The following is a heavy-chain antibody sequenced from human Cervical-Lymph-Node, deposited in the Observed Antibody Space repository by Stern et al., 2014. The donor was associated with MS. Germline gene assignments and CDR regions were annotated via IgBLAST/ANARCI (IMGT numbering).Heavy chain of an antibody. CDR3: ARVWTTFSVHYYYGMDV. Sequence: VQLVESGGGVVQPGRSLRLSCAASGFTPSSYALHWVRQAPGKGLAWVAVISYDGSDKYYANSVKGRFTISRDNSKNTLDLQMNSLRPEDTAVYYCARVWTTFSVHYYYGMDVWGQGTTVTVSS. V-gene: IGHV3-30*01. CDR2: ISYDGSDK. J-gene: IGHJ6*02. CDR1: GFTPSSYA. D-gene: IGHD2/OR15-2a*01.